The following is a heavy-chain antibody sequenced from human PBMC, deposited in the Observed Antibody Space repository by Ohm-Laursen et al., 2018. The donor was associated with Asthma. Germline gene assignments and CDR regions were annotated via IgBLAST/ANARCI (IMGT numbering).Heavy chain of an antibody. CDR2: INGDGGIK. V-gene: IGHV3-74*01. J-gene: IGHJ4*02. CDR3: AYEFGGSGDY. D-gene: IGHD3-10*01. Sequence: SLRLSCAASGFTIINYCLHWVRQAPGKGLAWVSRINGDGGIKSYAASVKGRFTISSDDAKNTVYLQMDSLRVDDAAVYYCAYEFGGSGDYWGQGTLVTVSS. CDR1: GFTIINYC.